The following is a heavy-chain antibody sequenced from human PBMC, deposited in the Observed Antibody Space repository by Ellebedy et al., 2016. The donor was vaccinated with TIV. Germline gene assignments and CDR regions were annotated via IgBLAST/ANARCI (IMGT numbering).Heavy chain of an antibody. D-gene: IGHD2-2*03. Sequence: ASVKVSCKASGYTFTGYYMHWVRQAPGQGLEWMGVIDPSGGSTSYAQKFQGRVTMTSDTSTRTVYMELSSLTSEDTAVYYCARELPAADDGSYYYYGLDVWGQGTTVTVSS. CDR2: IDPSGGST. V-gene: IGHV1-46*01. CDR1: GYTFTGYY. J-gene: IGHJ6*02. CDR3: ARELPAADDGSYYYYGLDV.